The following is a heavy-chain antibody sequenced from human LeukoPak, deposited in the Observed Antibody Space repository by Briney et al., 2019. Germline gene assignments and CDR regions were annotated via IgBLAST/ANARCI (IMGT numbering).Heavy chain of an antibody. J-gene: IGHJ4*02. CDR2: IKQGGSEK. CDR1: GFTFSTYW. Sequence: GSLRLSCAASGFTFSTYWMSWVRQAPGKGLEWVANIKQGGSEKYYVDSVKGRFTVSRDNAKNSLYLQMNSLRAEDTAVYYCARDIVGDTAEDYWGQGTLVTVSS. CDR3: ARDIVGDTAEDY. D-gene: IGHD5-18*01. V-gene: IGHV3-7*01.